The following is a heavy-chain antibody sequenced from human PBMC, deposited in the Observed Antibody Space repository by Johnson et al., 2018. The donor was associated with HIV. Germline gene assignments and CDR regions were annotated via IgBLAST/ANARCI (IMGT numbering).Heavy chain of an antibody. J-gene: IGHJ3*01. CDR3: ARLPSGYSRDGFNV. Sequence: VQLVESGGGLVQPGGSLRLSCAASGFTFSSYWMSWVRQAPGKGLAWVANIKQDGSEKYYVDSVTGRFTISRDNAKNSLYLQMNRLRAEDTAVYYCARLPSGYSRDGFNVWGQGTMVTLSS. D-gene: IGHD5-18*01. CDR1: GFTFSSYW. CDR2: IKQDGSEK. V-gene: IGHV3-7*02.